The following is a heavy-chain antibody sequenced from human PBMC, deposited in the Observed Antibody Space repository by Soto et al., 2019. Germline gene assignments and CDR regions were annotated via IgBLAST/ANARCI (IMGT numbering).Heavy chain of an antibody. CDR1: GFTFSSYG. D-gene: IGHD2-2*02. CDR3: AKVLEDIVVVPAAIPNYYYYYGMDV. V-gene: IGHV3-30*18. J-gene: IGHJ6*01. Sequence: QVQLVESGVGVVQPGRSLRLSCAASGFTFSSYGMHWVRQAPGKGLEWVAVISYDGSNKYYADSVKGRFTISRDNSKNTLYLHMNSLRAEDTAVYYCAKVLEDIVVVPAAIPNYYYYYGMDVWGHGNTGTVSA. CDR2: ISYDGSNK.